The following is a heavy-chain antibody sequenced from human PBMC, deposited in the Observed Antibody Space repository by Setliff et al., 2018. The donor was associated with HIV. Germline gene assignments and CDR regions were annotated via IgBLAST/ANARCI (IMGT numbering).Heavy chain of an antibody. Sequence: TLSLTCTVSGGSISDYSWSWIRQPAGKGLEWIGGIYTSGSTNYNPSLRSGVTMSVDTSKNQFSLKLSSVTAADTAIYYCARTSKDIVEVSDANHYHHMDVWGRGTTVTVSS. CDR1: GGSISDYS. D-gene: IGHD2-2*01. CDR2: IYTSGST. J-gene: IGHJ6*03. V-gene: IGHV4-4*07. CDR3: ARTSKDIVEVSDANHYHHMDV.